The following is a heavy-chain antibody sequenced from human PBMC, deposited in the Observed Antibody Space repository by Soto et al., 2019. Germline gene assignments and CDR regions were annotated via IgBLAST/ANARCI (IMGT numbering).Heavy chain of an antibody. CDR1: GYTFTGYY. CDR2: INPNSGGT. CDR3: ARDQLELPSDYYYGMHV. Sequence: ASVKVCCEASGYTFTGYYMHWVRQAPGQGLEWMGWINPNSGGTNYAQKFQGRVTMTRDTSISTAYMELSRLRSDDTAVYYCARDQLELPSDYYYGMHVWGQGTTVTVS. J-gene: IGHJ6*02. D-gene: IGHD1-7*01. V-gene: IGHV1-2*02.